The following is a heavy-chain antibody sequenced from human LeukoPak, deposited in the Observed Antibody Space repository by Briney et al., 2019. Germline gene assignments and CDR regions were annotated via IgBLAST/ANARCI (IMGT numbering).Heavy chain of an antibody. J-gene: IGHJ4*02. CDR3: ARGQKPRYFDY. CDR2: IYHSGST. CDR1: GGSISSGGYS. V-gene: IGHV4-30-2*01. Sequence: TLSLTCAVSGGSISSGGYSWSWIRQPPGKGLEWIGYIYHSGSTYYNPSLKSRVTISVDRSKNQFSLKLSSVTAADTAVYYCARGQKPRYFDYWGQGTLVTVSS.